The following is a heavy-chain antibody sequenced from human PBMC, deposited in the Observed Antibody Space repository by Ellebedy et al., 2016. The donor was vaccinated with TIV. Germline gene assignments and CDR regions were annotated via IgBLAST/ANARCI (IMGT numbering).Heavy chain of an antibody. Sequence: GESLKISCSASRFTFSGYAMSWVRQAPGKGLEWVSAISDSGGYTYYADSVKGRFTISRDNSKNTLYLQMNSLRADDTAVYYCAKDSYHNFWNALFDSWGQGTLVTVSS. CDR2: ISDSGGYT. J-gene: IGHJ4*02. V-gene: IGHV3-23*01. CDR1: RFTFSGYA. D-gene: IGHD3-3*01. CDR3: AKDSYHNFWNALFDS.